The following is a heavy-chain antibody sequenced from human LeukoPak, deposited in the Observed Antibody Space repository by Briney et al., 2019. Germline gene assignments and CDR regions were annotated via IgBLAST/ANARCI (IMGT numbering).Heavy chain of an antibody. V-gene: IGHV3-64D*09. J-gene: IGHJ4*02. CDR2: ISSNGGST. CDR3: AKDLNYGLGYFDY. Sequence: PGGSLRLSCSASGFTFSSYAMHWVRQAPGKGLEYVSAISSNGGSTYYADSVKGRFTISRDNSKNTLYLQMSSLRAEDTAVYYCAKDLNYGLGYFDYWGQGTLVTVSS. CDR1: GFTFSSYA. D-gene: IGHD3-10*01.